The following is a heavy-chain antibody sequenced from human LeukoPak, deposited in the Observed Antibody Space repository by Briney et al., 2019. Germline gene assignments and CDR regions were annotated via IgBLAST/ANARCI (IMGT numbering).Heavy chain of an antibody. CDR3: ARRLNNYGGALPIDN. V-gene: IGHV5-51*07. Sequence: GESLSISCQGFGYRFTSHWISRVHQTPGKVLEWMGIIHPVDSDAKYSPSFQGQITISADKSTAYLHWSSLKASDTAIYYCARRLNNYGGALPIDNWGEGTLVTVSS. CDR2: IHPVDSDA. J-gene: IGHJ4*02. D-gene: IGHD3-10*01. CDR1: GYRFTSHW.